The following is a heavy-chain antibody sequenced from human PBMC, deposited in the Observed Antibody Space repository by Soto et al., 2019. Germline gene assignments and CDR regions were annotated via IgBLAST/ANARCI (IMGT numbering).Heavy chain of an antibody. CDR3: ASAETFYDKSGYFDY. CDR2: IYYSGST. D-gene: IGHD3-16*01. Sequence: SETLSLTCTVSGGSISSYYWIWIRQSPGEGLEWIGYIYYSGSTNYNPSLKSRVTISVDTSKNQFSLKLSSVTPADTAVYYCASAETFYDKSGYFDYWGQGALVTVSS. J-gene: IGHJ4*02. V-gene: IGHV4-59*01. CDR1: GGSISSYY.